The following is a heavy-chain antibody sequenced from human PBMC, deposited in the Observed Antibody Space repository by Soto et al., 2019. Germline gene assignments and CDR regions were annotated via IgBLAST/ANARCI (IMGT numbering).Heavy chain of an antibody. D-gene: IGHD1-1*01. CDR3: ARDPGTGAALRAYHFDY. Sequence: ASVKVPCKASRYSFTTYALHWVRQAPGQRLEWMGWVNAGNGDTKYPEKFQGRVTITRDTSANTAYMELSSLRSEDTSVYYCARDPGTGAALRAYHFDYWGQGTLVTVTS. V-gene: IGHV1-3*01. J-gene: IGHJ4*02. CDR2: VNAGNGDT. CDR1: RYSFTTYA.